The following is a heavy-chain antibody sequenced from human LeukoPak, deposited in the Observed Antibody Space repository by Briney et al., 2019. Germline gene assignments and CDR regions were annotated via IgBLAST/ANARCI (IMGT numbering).Heavy chain of an antibody. CDR3: ARRIGYCSGGSCYELDY. CDR1: GYSFTSYW. D-gene: IGHD2-15*01. CDR2: IYPGDSDT. J-gene: IGHJ4*02. V-gene: IGHV5-51*01. Sequence: GESLQISCKGSGYSFTSYWIGWVRQMPGKGLEWMGIIYPGDSDTRYSPSSQGQVTISADKSISTAYLQWSSLKASDTAMYYCARRIGYCSGGSCYELDYWGQGTLVTVSS.